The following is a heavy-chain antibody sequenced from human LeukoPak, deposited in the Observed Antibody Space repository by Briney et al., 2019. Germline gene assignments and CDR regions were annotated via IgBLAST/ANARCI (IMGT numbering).Heavy chain of an antibody. CDR2: ISSSSSYI. CDR3: ARDYVITFGGVIFIPYYFDY. V-gene: IGHV3-21*01. D-gene: IGHD3-16*02. CDR1: GFTFSSYS. J-gene: IGHJ4*02. Sequence: PGGSLRLSCAASGFTFSSYSMNWVRQAPGKGLEWVSSISSSSSYIYYADSVKGRFTISRDNAKNSLYLQMNSLRAEDTAVYYCARDYVITFGGVIFIPYYFDYWGQGTLVTVSS.